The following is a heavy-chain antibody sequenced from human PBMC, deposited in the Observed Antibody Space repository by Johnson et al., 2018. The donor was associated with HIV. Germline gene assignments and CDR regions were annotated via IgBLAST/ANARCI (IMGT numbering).Heavy chain of an antibody. V-gene: IGHV3-20*04. CDR2: INWNGGRT. J-gene: IGHJ3*02. Sequence: VQLVESGGGLVQPGGSLRLSCAASGFTFDDYGMSWVRQAPGKGLEWVSGINWNGGRTGYADSVKGRFTISRDNVKNSLYLQMNSLRAEDTALYYCARGRVNFRCYSSDCPQAFDIWGQGTMVTVSS. D-gene: IGHD6-19*01. CDR3: ARGRVNFRCYSSDCPQAFDI. CDR1: GFTFDDYG.